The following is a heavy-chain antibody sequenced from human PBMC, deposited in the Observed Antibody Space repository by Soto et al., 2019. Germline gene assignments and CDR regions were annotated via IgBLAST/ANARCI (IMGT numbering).Heavy chain of an antibody. CDR2: ISHRGDP. CDR1: GRSFSGYY. J-gene: IGHJ5*02. D-gene: IGHD2-2*01. CDR3: ARRGGIVPAVIRRGNYWFDP. Sequence: QVQLQQWGAGLLKPSETLSLTCGVYGRSFSGYYWSWIRQPPGKGLEWIGEISHRGDPNYNPSLKSRVTISVDTSKKQFSLNLTSVTAADTAVYYCARRGGIVPAVIRRGNYWFDPWGQGTLVTVSS. V-gene: IGHV4-34*01.